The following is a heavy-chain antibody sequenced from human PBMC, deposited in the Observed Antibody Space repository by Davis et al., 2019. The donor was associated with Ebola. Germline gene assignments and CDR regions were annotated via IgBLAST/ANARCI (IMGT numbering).Heavy chain of an antibody. CDR3: ARDRVPSAIRSCHS. D-gene: IGHD2-2*02. J-gene: IGHJ4*02. V-gene: IGHV3-21*01. CDR1: GFTFSSYS. Sequence: GESLKISCAASGFTFSSYSMNWVRQAPGKGLEWVSSISSSSSYIYYADSVKGRFTISRDNAKNSLYLQMNSLSAEDTAIYYCARDRVPSAIRSCHSWGQGTLVTVSS. CDR2: ISSSSSYI.